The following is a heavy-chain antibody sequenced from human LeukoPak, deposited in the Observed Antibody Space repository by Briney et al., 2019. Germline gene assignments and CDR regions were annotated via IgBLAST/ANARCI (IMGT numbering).Heavy chain of an antibody. V-gene: IGHV3-21*01. CDR2: ITGSSNGI. Sequence: GGSLRLSCAASGFTFTSYTMKWLRQAQGKGLEWVSSITGSSNGIYYADSVKGRFTISRDNAKNSLSLQMNSLRVDDTAVYYCARARVASVYGSGREYYFDYWGQGALVTVSS. J-gene: IGHJ4*02. D-gene: IGHD3-10*01. CDR1: GFTFTSYT. CDR3: ARARVASVYGSGREYYFDY.